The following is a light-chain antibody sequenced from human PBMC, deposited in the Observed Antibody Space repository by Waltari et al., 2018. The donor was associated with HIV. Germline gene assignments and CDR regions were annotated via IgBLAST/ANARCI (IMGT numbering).Light chain of an antibody. V-gene: IGKV1-39*01. CDR2: TAS. J-gene: IGKJ4*01. CDR3: QQTYRTPLT. CDR1: HNINNY. Sequence: DIQMTQSPSSLFASVGDRVTSTCRASHNINNYLNWYQHKPGKAPKLLIYTASSLQSGVPARFSGSESGTDFNLTISSLQPEDFASYYCQQTYRTPLTFGGGTKVDTK.